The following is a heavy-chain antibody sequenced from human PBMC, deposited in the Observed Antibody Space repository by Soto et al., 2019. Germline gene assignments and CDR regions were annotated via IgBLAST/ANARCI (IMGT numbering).Heavy chain of an antibody. CDR3: ANSHLRDRPAADFDY. Sequence: ASVKVSCKASGDTFTDYYIHWVRQAPGQGLEWMGWINPNSGGTKYAQKFQGWVTMTRDTSISTAYMELSRLRSDDTAVYFCANSHLRDRPAADFDYWGQGTLVTVSS. CDR2: INPNSGGT. CDR1: GDTFTDYY. D-gene: IGHD3-22*01. J-gene: IGHJ4*02. V-gene: IGHV1-2*04.